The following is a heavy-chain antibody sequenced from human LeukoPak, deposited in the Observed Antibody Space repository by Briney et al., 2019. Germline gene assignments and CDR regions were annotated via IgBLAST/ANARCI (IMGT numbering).Heavy chain of an antibody. CDR3: ARGRVSSSSWYSTYYYYFYMDV. D-gene: IGHD6-13*01. V-gene: IGHV4-59*01. CDR1: GGSISSYY. Sequence: PSETLSLTCTVSGGSISSYYWSWIRQPPGKGLEWIGYIYYSGSTNYNPSLKSRVTISVDTSKKQFSLKLSSVTAADTAVYFCARGRVSSSSWYSTYYYYFYMDVWGKGTTVTVSS. J-gene: IGHJ6*03. CDR2: IYYSGST.